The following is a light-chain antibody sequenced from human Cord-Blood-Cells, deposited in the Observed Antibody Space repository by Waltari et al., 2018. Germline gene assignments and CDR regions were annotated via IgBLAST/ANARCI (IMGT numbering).Light chain of an antibody. Sequence: QSALTQPRSVSGSPGQSVTISCPGTSSDVGCYNYVSWYQQHPGKAPKLMIYDVSKRPSGVPDRFSGSKSGNTASLTISGLQAEDEADYYCCSYAGSYNVVFGGGTKLTVL. CDR3: CSYAGSYNVV. CDR2: DVS. V-gene: IGLV2-11*01. CDR1: SSDVGCYNY. J-gene: IGLJ2*01.